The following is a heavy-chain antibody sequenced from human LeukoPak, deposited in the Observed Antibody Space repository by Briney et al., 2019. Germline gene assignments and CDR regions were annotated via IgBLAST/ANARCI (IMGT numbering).Heavy chain of an antibody. J-gene: IGHJ3*02. CDR2: INWNGGST. V-gene: IGHV3-20*04. CDR3: ARIDTYYYDSSGYYSAFDI. Sequence: TGGSLRLSCAASGFTFDNYGMSWVRQAPGEGLEWVSGINWNGGSTGYADSVKGRFTISRDNAKNSLYLQMNSLRAEDTALYYCARIDTYYYDSSGYYSAFDIWGQGTIVTVSS. D-gene: IGHD3-22*01. CDR1: GFTFDNYG.